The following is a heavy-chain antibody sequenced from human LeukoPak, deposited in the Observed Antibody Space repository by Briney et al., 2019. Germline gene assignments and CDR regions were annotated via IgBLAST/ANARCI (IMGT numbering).Heavy chain of an antibody. J-gene: IGHJ6*04. D-gene: IGHD2-15*01. CDR1: GYSFTTYW. CDR2: IYPGDPDT. Sequence: EESLKISCKGSGYSFTTYWIAWVRQMPGKGLEWMGIIYPGDPDTRYSPSFQGQVTISADKSISTAFLQWSSLKASDTAMYYCARQQVAYYYYYGMDVWGKGTTVIVSS. V-gene: IGHV5-51*01. CDR3: ARQQVAYYYYYGMDV.